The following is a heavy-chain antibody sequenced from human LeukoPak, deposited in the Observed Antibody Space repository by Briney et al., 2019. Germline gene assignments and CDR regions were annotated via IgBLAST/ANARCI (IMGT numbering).Heavy chain of an antibody. J-gene: IGHJ4*02. CDR1: GDSISPYY. D-gene: IGHD6-13*01. CDR2: IYYSGDT. V-gene: IGHV4-59*01. Sequence: SETLSLTCIVPGDSISPYYWNWIRQPPGKGLEWIGYIYYSGDTNYNPSLKSRVTMSVDTSKNQFSLKLSSVTAADTAVYYCARSQQLIRTFDSWGQGTPVTVSS. CDR3: ARSQQLIRTFDS.